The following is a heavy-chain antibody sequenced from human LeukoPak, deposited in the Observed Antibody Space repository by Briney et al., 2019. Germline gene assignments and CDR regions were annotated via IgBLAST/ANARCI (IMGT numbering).Heavy chain of an antibody. CDR2: IKHDGSEE. J-gene: IGHJ4*02. CDR1: GVSISGQW. Sequence: GESLRLSCVASGVSISGQWMNWVRQARGEGLEWVANIKHDGSEEYYVDSVKRRFTISKDDGRNSVSLQMNSVRAEDTAVYYCGYTNNFYHWGQGTLVVVSS. D-gene: IGHD3-16*02. V-gene: IGHV3-7*01. CDR3: GYTNNFYH.